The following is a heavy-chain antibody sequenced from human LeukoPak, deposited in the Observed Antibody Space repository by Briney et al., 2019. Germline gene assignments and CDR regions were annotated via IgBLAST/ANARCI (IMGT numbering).Heavy chain of an antibody. D-gene: IGHD3-10*01. V-gene: IGHV4-39*07. CDR1: GGSISSSSYY. CDR2: IYSSGST. J-gene: IGHJ3*02. Sequence: SETLSLTCTVSGGSISSSSYYWGWIRQPPGKGLEWIGSIYSSGSTYYNSSLQSRVIIIIDTPKNHFSLTLSSVPAADTAVYYCARSDGYGLVDIWGKGTMVTVSS. CDR3: ARSDGYGLVDI.